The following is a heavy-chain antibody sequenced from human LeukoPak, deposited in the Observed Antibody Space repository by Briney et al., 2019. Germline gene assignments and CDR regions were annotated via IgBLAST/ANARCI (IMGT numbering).Heavy chain of an antibody. D-gene: IGHD3-10*01. CDR3: AREGYYGSGSYHY. CDR1: GGTFSSYA. V-gene: IGHV1-8*03. J-gene: IGHJ4*02. Sequence: GSSVKVSCKASGGTFSSYAISWVRQAPGQGLEWMGWMNPNSGNTGYAQKFQGRVTITRNTSISTAYMELSSLRSEDTAVYYCAREGYYGSGSYHYWGQGTLVTVSS. CDR2: MNPNSGNT.